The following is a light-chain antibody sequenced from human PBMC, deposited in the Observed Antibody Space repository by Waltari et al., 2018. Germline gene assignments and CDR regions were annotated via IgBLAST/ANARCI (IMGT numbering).Light chain of an antibody. Sequence: DIQMTQSPSTLSASVGDTVPFTCRASESISTWLAWYQQRPGKAPKLLIYKASYLETGVPSRFSGSGSGTEFILTISSLRPDDSATYYCQQYSNYYTFGQGTKLVIK. CDR1: ESISTW. CDR2: KAS. J-gene: IGKJ2*01. V-gene: IGKV1-5*03. CDR3: QQYSNYYT.